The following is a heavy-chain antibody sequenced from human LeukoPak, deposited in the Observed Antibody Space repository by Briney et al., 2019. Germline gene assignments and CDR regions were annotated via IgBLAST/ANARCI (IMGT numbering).Heavy chain of an antibody. J-gene: IGHJ4*02. CDR1: GFTFSSYG. CDR3: ARADGNSGWGFDY. Sequence: PGGSLRLSCAASGFTFSSYGMHWVRQAPGKGLEWVAVIWYDGSNKYYADSVKGRFTISRDNSKNTLYLQMNSLRAEDTAVYYCARADGNSGWGFDYWGQGTLATVSS. CDR2: IWYDGSNK. V-gene: IGHV3-33*01. D-gene: IGHD4-23*01.